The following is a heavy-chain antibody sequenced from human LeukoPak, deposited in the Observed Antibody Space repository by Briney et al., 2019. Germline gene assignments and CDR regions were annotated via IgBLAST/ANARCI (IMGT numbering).Heavy chain of an antibody. D-gene: IGHD2-15*01. Sequence: ASVKVSCKASGYTFTGYYMHWVRQAPGQGLEWMGRINPNSGGTNYAQKFQGRVTMTRDTSISTAYMELGRLRSDDTAVYYCARDLRYCSGGSCYDTNWFDPWGQGTLVTVSS. CDR2: INPNSGGT. CDR3: ARDLRYCSGGSCYDTNWFDP. J-gene: IGHJ5*02. V-gene: IGHV1-2*06. CDR1: GYTFTGYY.